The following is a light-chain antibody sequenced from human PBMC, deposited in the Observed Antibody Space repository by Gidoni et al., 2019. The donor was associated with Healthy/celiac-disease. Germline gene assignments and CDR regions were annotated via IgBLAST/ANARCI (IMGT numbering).Light chain of an antibody. V-gene: IGKV3-15*01. Sequence: EIVMPQSQATLSVSPEERATLSCRASQSVSSNLAWYQQKPGQAPRLLIYGASTRATGIPARFSGSGSGTEFTLTISSLQSEDFAVYYCQQYNNWPPWTFGQGTKVEIK. J-gene: IGKJ1*01. CDR1: QSVSSN. CDR2: GAS. CDR3: QQYNNWPPWT.